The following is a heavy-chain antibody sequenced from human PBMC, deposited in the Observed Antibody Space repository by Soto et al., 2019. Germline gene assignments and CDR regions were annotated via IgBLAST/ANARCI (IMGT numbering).Heavy chain of an antibody. CDR3: ARDPNWNYDFGAFDI. CDR2: IWYDGSNK. D-gene: IGHD1-7*01. V-gene: IGHV3-33*01. Sequence: GGSLRLSCAASGFTFSSYGMHWVRQAPGKGLEWVAVIWYDGSNKYYADSVKGRFTISRDNSKNTLYLQMNSLRAEDTAVYYCARDPNWNYDFGAFDIWGQGTMVTVSS. CDR1: GFTFSSYG. J-gene: IGHJ3*02.